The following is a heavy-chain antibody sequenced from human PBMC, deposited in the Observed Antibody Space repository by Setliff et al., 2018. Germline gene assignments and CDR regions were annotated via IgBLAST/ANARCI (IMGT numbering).Heavy chain of an antibody. Sequence: ASVKVSCKASGYTFTDFGINWVRQAPGQGLEWMGWVSPNTGNTYSTQKFQGRVTMTRDTSISTGYMELSRLRSDDTAVYYCARDLNRWFGEFAFDIWGQGTMVTVSS. V-gene: IGHV1-2*02. D-gene: IGHD3-10*01. J-gene: IGHJ3*02. CDR1: GYTFTDFG. CDR2: VSPNTGNT. CDR3: ARDLNRWFGEFAFDI.